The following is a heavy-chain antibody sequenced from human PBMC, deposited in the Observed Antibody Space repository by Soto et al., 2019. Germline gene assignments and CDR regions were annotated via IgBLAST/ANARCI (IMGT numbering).Heavy chain of an antibody. V-gene: IGHV4-39*01. D-gene: IGHD2-2*01. CDR3: ARLSGYYCSSSTCSDWFDA. J-gene: IGHJ5*02. CDR1: GDSISSSEFY. CDR2: IHYSGDT. Sequence: NPSETLSLTCSVSGDSISSSEFYWGWVRQPPGKGLEWIGTIHYSGDTYYDPSLKSRVTMSVDTSKNQFSVRLISVTAADPAIYFCARLSGYYCSSSTCSDWFDAWGQGTLVTVSS.